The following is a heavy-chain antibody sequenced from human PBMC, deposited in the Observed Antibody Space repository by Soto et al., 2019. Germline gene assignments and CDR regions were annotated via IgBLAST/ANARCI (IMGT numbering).Heavy chain of an antibody. V-gene: IGHV3-23*01. D-gene: IGHD3-9*01. Sequence: PGGSLRLSCAASGFTFSSYAISWGRQAPGKGLEWVSAISGSGGSTYYADSVKGRFTISRDNSKNTLYLQMNSLRAEDTAVYYCAKDGYDILTGSFDYWGQGTLVTVSS. CDR1: GFTFSSYA. CDR2: ISGSGGST. J-gene: IGHJ4*02. CDR3: AKDGYDILTGSFDY.